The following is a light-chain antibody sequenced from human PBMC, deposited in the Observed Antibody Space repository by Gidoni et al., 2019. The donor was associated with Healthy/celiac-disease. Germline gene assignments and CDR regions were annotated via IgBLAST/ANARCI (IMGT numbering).Light chain of an antibody. CDR3: QQSYSTTGFT. Sequence: DIQMTHSPSSLSASVGDRVTITCRASQIISSYLNWYQQKQGKAPKLLIYAASSLQSGVPSRCSGSGSGRDFTLTISSLQNEDFATYYCQQSYSTTGFTFGHXTKVDIK. J-gene: IGKJ3*01. CDR1: QIISSY. CDR2: AAS. V-gene: IGKV1-39*01.